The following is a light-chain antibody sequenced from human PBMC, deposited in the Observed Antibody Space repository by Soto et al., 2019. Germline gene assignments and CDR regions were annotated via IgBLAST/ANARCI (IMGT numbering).Light chain of an antibody. J-gene: IGKJ3*01. CDR2: AAS. CDR1: QSVSSY. CDR3: QQRSNWLFT. V-gene: IGKV3-11*01. Sequence: EIVLTQSPATLSLSPGEKATLSCRASQSVSSYLAWYQRKPGQAPRLLIYAASNRATGIPARFSGSGSGTDFTLTISSLEPEDFAVYYCQQRSNWLFTFGPGTKVDIK.